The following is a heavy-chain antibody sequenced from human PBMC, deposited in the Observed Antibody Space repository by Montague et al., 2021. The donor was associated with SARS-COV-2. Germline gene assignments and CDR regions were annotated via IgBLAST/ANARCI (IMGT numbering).Heavy chain of an antibody. CDR3: ASHQGGRRLMDY. V-gene: IGHV4-59*01. D-gene: IGHD5-12*01. CDR2: ISVIGST. Sequence: SETLSLTCTVSGGSINNYYWGWIRQPPGKALEYIAYISVIGSTHRNPALKSRVTISVDPSRNQFYLDVNSVTAADTAVYYCASHQGGRRLMDYWGQGTLVTVPS. CDR1: GGSINNYY. J-gene: IGHJ4*02.